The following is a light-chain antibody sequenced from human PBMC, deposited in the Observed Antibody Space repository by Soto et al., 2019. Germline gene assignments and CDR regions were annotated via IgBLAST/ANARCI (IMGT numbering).Light chain of an antibody. Sequence: AIQLTRSPSSLSAYVRDRVTITCRASQGISTFLAWYQQHPGTAPKRLIYDASNLQSGVPSRFSGSGSGTDFTLTISSLQPEDFATYYCQQANCFPLTFGGGTKVDIK. V-gene: IGKV1-13*02. CDR1: QGISTF. CDR3: QQANCFPLT. J-gene: IGKJ4*01. CDR2: DAS.